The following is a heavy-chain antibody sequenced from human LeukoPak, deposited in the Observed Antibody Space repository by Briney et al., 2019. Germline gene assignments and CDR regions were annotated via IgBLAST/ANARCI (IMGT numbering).Heavy chain of an antibody. Sequence: GGSLRLSCAASGFTSSSYAMSWVRQAPGKGLEWVSGISGSGDSTYYADSVKGRFTISRDSSKNTLYLQMNSLRAEDTAVYYCAKHHYYDSSGYYYCAFDIWGQGTMVTVSS. D-gene: IGHD3-22*01. CDR1: GFTSSSYA. V-gene: IGHV3-23*01. CDR2: ISGSGDST. J-gene: IGHJ3*02. CDR3: AKHHYYDSSGYYYCAFDI.